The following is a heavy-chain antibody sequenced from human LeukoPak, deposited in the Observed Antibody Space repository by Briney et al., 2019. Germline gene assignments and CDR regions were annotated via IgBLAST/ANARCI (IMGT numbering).Heavy chain of an antibody. CDR3: ANLVVVVPAALGYCSGGSCLKAFDI. D-gene: IGHD2-15*01. V-gene: IGHV3-30*18. CDR1: GFTFSSYG. CDR2: ISYDGSNK. Sequence: GGSLRLSCAASGFTFSSYGMHWVRQAPGKGLEWVAVISYDGSNKYYADSVKGRFTISRDNSKNTLYLQMNILRAEDTAVYYCANLVVVVPAALGYCSGGSCLKAFDIWGQGTMVTVSS. J-gene: IGHJ3*02.